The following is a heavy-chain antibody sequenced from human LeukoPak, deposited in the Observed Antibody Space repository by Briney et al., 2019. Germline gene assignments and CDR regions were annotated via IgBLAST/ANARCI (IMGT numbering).Heavy chain of an antibody. Sequence: PSQTLSLTCTVSGDSISIGSYYWSWIRQPPGKGLEWIGYIYYSGSTNYNPSLKSRVTISVDTSKNQFSLKLSSVTAADTAVYYCARELGDGYNWEEFDYWGQGTLVTVSS. D-gene: IGHD5-24*01. J-gene: IGHJ4*02. V-gene: IGHV4-61*01. CDR1: GDSISIGSYY. CDR2: IYYSGST. CDR3: ARELGDGYNWEEFDY.